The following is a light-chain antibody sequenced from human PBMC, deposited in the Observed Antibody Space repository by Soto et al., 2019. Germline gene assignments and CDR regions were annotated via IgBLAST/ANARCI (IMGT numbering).Light chain of an antibody. V-gene: IGKV1-5*01. CDR1: QSISSW. CDR3: QQYNIYPWT. Sequence: DIQMTQSPSTLSASVGDSVTITCRASQSISSWLAWYQQRPGKAPKVLIYDASSVQSGVPSRFSGSGSGTEFTLTISSLQPDDFATYYCQQYNIYPWTFGQGTEVEIK. J-gene: IGKJ1*01. CDR2: DAS.